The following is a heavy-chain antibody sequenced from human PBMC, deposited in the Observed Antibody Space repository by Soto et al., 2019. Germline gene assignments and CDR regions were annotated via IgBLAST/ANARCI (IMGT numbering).Heavy chain of an antibody. D-gene: IGHD4-17*01. Sequence: QVQLQESGPGLVKPSETLSLTCTVSGGSISSYYWSWIRQPPGKGLEWIGYIYYSGSTNYNPSLKSRVTISVDTSKNQLSLKQSSVTAADTAVYYCARRYGYYFDYWGQGTLVTVSS. CDR3: ARRYGYYFDY. CDR2: IYYSGST. V-gene: IGHV4-59*08. J-gene: IGHJ4*02. CDR1: GGSISSYY.